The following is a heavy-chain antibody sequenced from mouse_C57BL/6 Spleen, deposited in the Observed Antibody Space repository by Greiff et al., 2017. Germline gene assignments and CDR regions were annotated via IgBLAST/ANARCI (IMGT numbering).Heavy chain of an antibody. V-gene: IGHV10-1*01. CDR2: IRSKSNNYAT. Sequence: DVKLQESGGGLVQPKGSLKLSCAASGFSFNTYAMNWVRQAPGKGLEWVARIRSKSNNYATYYADSVKDRFTISRDDSESMLYLQMNNLKTEDTAMYYCVRSFHAAMDYWGQGTSVTVSS. CDR1: GFSFNTYA. CDR3: VRSFHAAMDY. J-gene: IGHJ4*01.